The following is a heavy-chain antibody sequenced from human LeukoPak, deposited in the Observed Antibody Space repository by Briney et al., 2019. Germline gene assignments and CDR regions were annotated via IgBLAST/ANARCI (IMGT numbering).Heavy chain of an antibody. Sequence: PSEPLSLTCTVSGGSISSYHWSWIRQPPGKGLEWIGYIYYSGSTNYNPSLKSRITISEDTSKNQFSLKVNSVTAADTAVYYCARVVAGRRFDPWGQGTLVTVSS. CDR1: GGSISSYH. CDR3: ARVVAGRRFDP. D-gene: IGHD6-19*01. CDR2: IYYSGST. J-gene: IGHJ5*02. V-gene: IGHV4-59*01.